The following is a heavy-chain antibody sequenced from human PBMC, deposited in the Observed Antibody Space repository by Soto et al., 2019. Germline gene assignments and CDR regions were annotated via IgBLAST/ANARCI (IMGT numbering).Heavy chain of an antibody. CDR1: GFIFSTYG. CDR2: ISYDGSNE. CDR3: TKEYVVGTTWGYFES. Sequence: QVQLVQSGGGVVQPGRSLRLSCVASGFIFSTYGMHWVRQVPGKGLEWVAHISYDGSNEYYADYVKGRFNVSGDNAKNTLDLQMNSLKTEDTALYYCTKEYVVGTTWGYFESWGQGALVIVSS. J-gene: IGHJ4*02. D-gene: IGHD1-1*01. V-gene: IGHV3-30*18.